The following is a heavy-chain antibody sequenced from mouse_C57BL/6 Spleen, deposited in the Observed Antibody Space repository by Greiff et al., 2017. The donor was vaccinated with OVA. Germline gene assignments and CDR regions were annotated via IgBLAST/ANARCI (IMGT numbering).Heavy chain of an antibody. CDR2: ISYDGSN. V-gene: IGHV3-6*01. CDR1: GYSITSGYY. D-gene: IGHD2-4*01. J-gene: IGHJ3*01. CDR3: ARDYDYPAWFAY. Sequence: DVQLQESGPGLVKPSQSLSLTCSVTGYSITSGYYWYWIRQFPGNKLEWMGYISYDGSNNYNPSLKNRISITRDTSKNQFFLKLNSVTTEDTATYYCARDYDYPAWFAYWGQGTLVTVSA.